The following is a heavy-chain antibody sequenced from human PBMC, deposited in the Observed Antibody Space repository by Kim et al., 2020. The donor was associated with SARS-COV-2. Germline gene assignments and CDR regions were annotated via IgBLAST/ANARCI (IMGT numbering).Heavy chain of an antibody. V-gene: IGHV4-59*01. J-gene: IGHJ2*01. CDR2: IYYSGST. D-gene: IGHD3-22*01. CDR1: GGSISSYY. Sequence: SETLSLTCTVSGGSISSYYWSWIRQPPGKGLEWIGYIYYSGSTNYNPSLKSRVTISVDTSKNQFSLKLSSVTAADTAVYYCARGLGGYYVFHWYFDLWGRGTLVTVSS. CDR3: ARGLGGYYVFHWYFDL.